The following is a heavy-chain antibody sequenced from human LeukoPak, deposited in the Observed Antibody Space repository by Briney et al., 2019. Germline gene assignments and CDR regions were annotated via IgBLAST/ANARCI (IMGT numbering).Heavy chain of an antibody. CDR2: IYYSGST. J-gene: IGHJ3*02. V-gene: IGHV4-59*01. CDR1: GGSISSYY. Sequence: SETLSLTCTVSGGSISSYYWSWIRQPPGKGLEWIGYIYYSGSTNYNPSLKSRVTISVDTSKNQFSLKLSSVTAADTAVYYCARHEWELDAFDIWGQGTMVTVSS. D-gene: IGHD1-26*01. CDR3: ARHEWELDAFDI.